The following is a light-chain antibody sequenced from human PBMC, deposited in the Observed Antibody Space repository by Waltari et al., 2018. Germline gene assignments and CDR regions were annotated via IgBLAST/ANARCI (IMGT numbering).Light chain of an antibody. Sequence: GERATLSCRASQSVSSSYLAWYQQKPGQAPRLLIYGASSRATGIPDRFSGSGSGTDFTLTISRLEPEDFAVYYCQQYSTTPRTFGQGTKLEIK. V-gene: IGKV3-20*01. CDR3: QQYSTTPRT. CDR2: GAS. J-gene: IGKJ2*01. CDR1: QSVSSSY.